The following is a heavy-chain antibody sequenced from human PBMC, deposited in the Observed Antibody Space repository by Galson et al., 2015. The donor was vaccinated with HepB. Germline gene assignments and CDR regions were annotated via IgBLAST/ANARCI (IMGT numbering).Heavy chain of an antibody. V-gene: IGHV3-7*03. Sequence: YLRLPCATSELGISDSSLSWVRQAPGKGLEWVAYIKPDGNEKSVVGSVKGRFTISRDNAKNSLYLQMDNLRAEDTAVYYCARSITMIPEDSWGRGTPVTVSS. J-gene: IGHJ4*02. CDR3: ARSITMIPEDS. D-gene: IGHD3-22*01. CDR1: ELGISDSS. CDR2: IKPDGNEK.